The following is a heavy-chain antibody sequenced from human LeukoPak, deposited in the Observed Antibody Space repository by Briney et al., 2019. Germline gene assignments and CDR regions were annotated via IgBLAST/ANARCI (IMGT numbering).Heavy chain of an antibody. D-gene: IGHD1-26*01. J-gene: IGHJ3*02. V-gene: IGHV4-34*01. CDR3: ARVRSGSGNPGPSSNAFDI. Sequence: SETLSLTCAVYGGSFSGYYWSWIRQPPGKGLEWIGEINHSGSTNYNPSLKSRVTISVDTSKNQFSLKLSSVTAADTAVYYCARVRSGSGNPGPSSNAFDIWGQGTMVTVSS. CDR2: INHSGST. CDR1: GGSFSGYY.